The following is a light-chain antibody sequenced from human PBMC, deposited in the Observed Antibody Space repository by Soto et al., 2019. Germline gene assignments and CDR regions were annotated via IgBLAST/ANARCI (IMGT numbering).Light chain of an antibody. CDR3: QQSHSTSIT. Sequence: EIVMTQSPATLSVSPGERATLSCRASQSVSSNLAWYQQKPGQAPRLLIYDASNRATGIPDRFSGSGSGTDFTLTINSLQPEDFATYYCQQSHSTSITFGQGTRLEI. J-gene: IGKJ5*01. V-gene: IGKV3D-15*01. CDR2: DAS. CDR1: QSVSSN.